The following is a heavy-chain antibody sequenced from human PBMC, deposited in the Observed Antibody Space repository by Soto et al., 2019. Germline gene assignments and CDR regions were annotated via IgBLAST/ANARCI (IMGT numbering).Heavy chain of an antibody. V-gene: IGHV3-66*01. CDR3: ARGLLAPGHAGFDY. D-gene: IGHD3-10*01. CDR2: MYSGGLT. J-gene: IGHJ4*02. CDR1: GFTVSDNY. Sequence: EVQLVESGGGLVQPGGSLRLSCADSGFTVSDNYMTWVRQAPGKGLEWVSVMYSGGLTYYADSVKGRFTISRDNSKNTLYLQMNCLRAEDMAVYHCARGLLAPGHAGFDYWGQGTLVTVSS.